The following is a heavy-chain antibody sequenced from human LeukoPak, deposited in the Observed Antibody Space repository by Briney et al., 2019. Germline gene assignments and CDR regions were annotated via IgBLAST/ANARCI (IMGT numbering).Heavy chain of an antibody. CDR1: GFTFDNYA. CDR2: ISDSVERT. D-gene: IGHD4-11*01. CDR3: AKVLSLRLLTTNLDS. V-gene: IGHV3-23*01. Sequence: GGSLRLSRAGSGFTFDNYAMGWVRQAPGEGLEWVSGISDSVERTFYSDSAEGRFTISRDNVKNTLYLQMTSLRAEDTAVYSCAKVLSLRLLTTNLDSWGQGALVTVS. J-gene: IGHJ5*01.